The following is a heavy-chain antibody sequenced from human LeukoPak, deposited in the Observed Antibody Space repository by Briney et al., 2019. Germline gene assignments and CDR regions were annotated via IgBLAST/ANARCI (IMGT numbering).Heavy chain of an antibody. CDR2: MNPNSGNT. D-gene: IGHD6-6*01. V-gene: IGHV1-8*01. CDR3: AREPSLHSSSSYNY. J-gene: IGHJ4*02. CDR1: GYTFTSYD. Sequence: ASVNVSCKASGYTFTSYDINWVRQATGQGLEWMGWMNPNSGNTGYAQKFQGRVTMTRDTSITTAYMELTSLSSDDTAVYYCAREPSLHSSSSYNYWGQGTLVTVSS.